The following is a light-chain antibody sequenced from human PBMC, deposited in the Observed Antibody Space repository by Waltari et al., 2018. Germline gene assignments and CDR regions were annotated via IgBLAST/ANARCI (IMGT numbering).Light chain of an antibody. Sequence: IQMTQSPSSLSASVGDRVTITCRASQGIGNDLGWYQQKPGKAPKLLIYAASNSQSGVPSRFSGSGSGTDFTLTISSLQPEDFATYYCLQDYNYPWTFGQGTKVEIK. J-gene: IGKJ1*01. V-gene: IGKV1-6*01. CDR1: QGIGND. CDR2: AAS. CDR3: LQDYNYPWT.